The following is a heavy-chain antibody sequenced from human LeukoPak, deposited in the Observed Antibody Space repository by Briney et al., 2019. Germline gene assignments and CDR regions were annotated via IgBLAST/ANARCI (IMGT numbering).Heavy chain of an antibody. V-gene: IGHV4-59*01. CDR2: IYYSGST. J-gene: IGHJ4*02. D-gene: IGHD3-22*01. CDR3: ARVLRSSGSPDY. CDR1: GGSISSYY. Sequence: PSETLSLTCTVSGGSISSYYWSWIRQPPGKGLEWIGYIYYSGSTNYNPSLKSRVTISVDTSKNQFSLKLSPVTAADTAVYYCARVLRSSGSPDYWGQGTLVTVSS.